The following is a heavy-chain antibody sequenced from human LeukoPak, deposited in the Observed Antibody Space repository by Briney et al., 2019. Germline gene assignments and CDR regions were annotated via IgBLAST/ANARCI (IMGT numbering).Heavy chain of an antibody. J-gene: IGHJ4*02. Sequence: PGGSLRLSCAASGFTFDDYTMHWVRQAPGKGLEWVSLISWDGGSTYYADSVKGRFTISRDNSKNSLYLQMNSLRTEDTALYYCAKSIDYGSGSYYNVHFDYWGQGTLVTVSS. CDR3: AKSIDYGSGSYYNVHFDY. CDR2: ISWDGGST. CDR1: GFTFDDYT. V-gene: IGHV3-43*01. D-gene: IGHD3-10*01.